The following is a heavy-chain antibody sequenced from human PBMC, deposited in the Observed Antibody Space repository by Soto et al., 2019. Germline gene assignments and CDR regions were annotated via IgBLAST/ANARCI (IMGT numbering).Heavy chain of an antibody. CDR2: IYYSGST. V-gene: IGHV4-39*01. J-gene: IGHJ4*02. D-gene: IGHD4-17*01. CDR3: AGQINYGDYERWVSALYHLDY. Sequence: PSETLSLTCTVSGGSISISSYYWGWIRQPPGKGLEGIGSIYYSGSTYYNPSLKSRVTISVDTSKNQFSLKLSSVTAADTAVYYCAGQINYGDYERWVSALYHLDYWGQGTLVTVSS. CDR1: GGSISISSYY.